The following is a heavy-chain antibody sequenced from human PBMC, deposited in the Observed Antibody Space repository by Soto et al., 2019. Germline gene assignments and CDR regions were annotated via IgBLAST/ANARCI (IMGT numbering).Heavy chain of an antibody. CDR2: ISSSSSYI. V-gene: IGHV3-21*01. CDR1: GFTFSSYG. D-gene: IGHD6-19*01. CDR3: ARARIAVAGSEEYYYYYGMDV. J-gene: IGHJ6*02. Sequence: EVQLVESGGGLVKPGGSLRLSWAAPGFTFSSYGMNWVRQAPGKGLDWVSSISSSSSYIYYADSVKGRFTTSRDNAKNSLYLQMNSLRAEDTAVYYCARARIAVAGSEEYYYYYGMDVWGQGTTVTVSS.